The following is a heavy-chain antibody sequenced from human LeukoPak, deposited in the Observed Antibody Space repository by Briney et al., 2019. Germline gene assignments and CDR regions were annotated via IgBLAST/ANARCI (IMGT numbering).Heavy chain of an antibody. V-gene: IGHV3-30*18. CDR3: AKVEGWRSEGAI. CDR2: ISYDGSDK. D-gene: IGHD1-26*01. CDR1: GFSFRSYS. J-gene: IGHJ4*02. Sequence: GRSLRLSCAGSGFSFRSYSIHWVRQAPGKGLEWVAVISYDGSDKYYADSVKGRFTISRDNSKNTVYLQMNSLRTEDTAVYYCAKVEGWRSEGAIWGQGTLVTVSS.